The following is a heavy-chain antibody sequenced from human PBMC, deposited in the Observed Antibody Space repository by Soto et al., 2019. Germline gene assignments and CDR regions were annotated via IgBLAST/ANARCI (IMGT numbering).Heavy chain of an antibody. CDR2: IDPSDSQT. V-gene: IGHV5-10-1*01. J-gene: IGHJ4*02. CDR3: ARQIYDSDTGPNFQYYFDS. D-gene: IGHD3-22*01. CDR1: GYSFAGYW. Sequence: GESLKISCKGSGYSFAGYWITWVLQKPGKGLEWMGRIDPSDSQTYYSPSFRGHVTISVTKSITTVFLQWSSLRASDTAMYYCARQIYDSDTGPNFQYYFDSWGQGTPVTVS.